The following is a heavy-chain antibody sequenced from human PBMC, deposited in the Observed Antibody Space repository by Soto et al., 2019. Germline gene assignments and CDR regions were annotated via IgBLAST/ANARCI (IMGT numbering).Heavy chain of an antibody. V-gene: IGHV4-30-2*01. CDR3: ARVSVAGTIFDY. CDR2: IYHSGST. J-gene: IGHJ4*02. Sequence: SETLSLTCAVSGGSISSGGYSWSWIRQPPGKGLEWIGYIYHSGSTYYNPSLKSRVTISVDRSKNQFSLKLSSVTAADTAVYYCARVSVAGTIFDYWGQGTLVTVSS. D-gene: IGHD6-19*01. CDR1: GGSISSGGYS.